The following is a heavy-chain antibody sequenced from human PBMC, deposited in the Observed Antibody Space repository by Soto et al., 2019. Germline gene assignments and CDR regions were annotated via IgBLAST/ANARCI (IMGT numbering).Heavy chain of an antibody. V-gene: IGHV3-30-3*01. D-gene: IGHD6-19*01. CDR3: ARDRMEQWLEYLFWY. CDR2: ISYDGSNK. Sequence: GGSLRLSCAASGFTFSSYAMHWVRQAPGKGLEWVAVISYDGSNKYYADSVKGRFTISRDNSKNTLYLQMNSLRDEDTAVYYCARDRMEQWLEYLFWYWGQGTLVTVSS. CDR1: GFTFSSYA. J-gene: IGHJ4*02.